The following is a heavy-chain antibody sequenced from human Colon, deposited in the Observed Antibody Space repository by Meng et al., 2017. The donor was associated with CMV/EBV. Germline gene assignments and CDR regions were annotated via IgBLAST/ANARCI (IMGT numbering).Heavy chain of an antibody. J-gene: IGHJ4*02. CDR2: IRSDGSAT. Sequence: QVQLMQAGAGVKEPGASVNASCKTSGYTFNDYYMHWVRQAPGQGLEWMGWIRSDGSATNYAQKFRGRVTMTRDASVSTAYMELSGLTSDDTAVYFCVRSSGWSLFDYWGPGALVTVSS. CDR3: VRSSGWSLFDY. CDR1: GYTFNDYY. D-gene: IGHD6-19*01. V-gene: IGHV1-2*02.